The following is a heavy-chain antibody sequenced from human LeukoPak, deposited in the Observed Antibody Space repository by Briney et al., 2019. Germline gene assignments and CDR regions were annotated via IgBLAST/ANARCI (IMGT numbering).Heavy chain of an antibody. CDR3: ARDLEGIDSRSWYSYYYMDV. V-gene: IGHV4-4*07. CDR2: ISTSDSS. CDR1: GGSISTYY. D-gene: IGHD6-13*01. J-gene: IGHJ6*03. Sequence: SETLSLTCTVSGGSISTYYWSWIRQPAGKGLEWVGRISTSDSSNYNPSLKSRVTMSVDTSKNQFSLKLTSVTAADTAVYYCARDLEGIDSRSWYSYYYMDVWGKGTTVTVSS.